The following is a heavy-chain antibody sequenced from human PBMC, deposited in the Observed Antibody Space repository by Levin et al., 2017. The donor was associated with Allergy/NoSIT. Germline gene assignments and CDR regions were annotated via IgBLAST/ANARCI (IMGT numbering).Heavy chain of an antibody. CDR3: ARERWDALAVLTAVPQFDP. J-gene: IGHJ5*02. CDR1: GGTFSSYA. Sequence: SVKVSCKASGGTFSSYAISWVRQAPGQGLEWMGGIIPIFGTANYAQKFQGRVTITADKSTSTAYMELSSLRSEDTAVYYCARERWDALAVLTAVPQFDPWGQGTLVTVSS. CDR2: IIPIFGTA. V-gene: IGHV1-69*06. D-gene: IGHD1-26*01.